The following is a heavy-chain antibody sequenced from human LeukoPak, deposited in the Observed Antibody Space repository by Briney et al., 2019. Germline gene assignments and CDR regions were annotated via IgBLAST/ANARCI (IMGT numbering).Heavy chain of an antibody. V-gene: IGHV4-39*01. CDR2: MYYSGST. Sequence: SGTLSLTCTVSGGFISSSSYSWGWIRQPPGKGLEWVGSMYYSGSTYYNPSLKSRVTISVDTSKNQLSLKLSSVTAADTAVYYCAPRGFGSGIDYWGQGALVTVSS. CDR1: GGFISSSSYS. D-gene: IGHD3-10*01. J-gene: IGHJ4*02. CDR3: APRGFGSGIDY.